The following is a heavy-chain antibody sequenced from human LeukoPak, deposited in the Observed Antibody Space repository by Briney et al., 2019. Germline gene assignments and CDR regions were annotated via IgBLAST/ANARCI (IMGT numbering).Heavy chain of an antibody. CDR1: GFTFSSYA. CDR3: AKAPPVTTIDIQDAFDI. CDR2: ISGSGGST. V-gene: IGHV3-23*01. D-gene: IGHD4-11*01. J-gene: IGHJ3*02. Sequence: PGGSLRLSCAASGFTFSSYAMSGVRQARGKGLKCGSAISGSGGSTYYADSVKGRFTISGDNSKNTLYLQMNSLRAEDTAVYYCAKAPPVTTIDIQDAFDIWGQGTMVTVSS.